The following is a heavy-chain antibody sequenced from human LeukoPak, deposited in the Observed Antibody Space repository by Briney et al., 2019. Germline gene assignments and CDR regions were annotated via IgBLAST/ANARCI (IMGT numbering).Heavy chain of an antibody. V-gene: IGHV1-69*04. CDR2: IIPILGIA. D-gene: IGHD6-13*01. Sequence: AASVKVSCKASGGTFSSYAISWVRQAPGQGLEWMGKIIPILGIANYAQKFQGRVTITADTSTSTAYMELRGLRPDDTAVYYCARRLGASSWFPLDFWGQGTLVTVSS. CDR3: ARRLGASSWFPLDF. CDR1: GGTFSSYA. J-gene: IGHJ4*02.